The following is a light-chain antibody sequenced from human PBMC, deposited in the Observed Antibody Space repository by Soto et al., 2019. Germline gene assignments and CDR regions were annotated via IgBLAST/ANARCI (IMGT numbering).Light chain of an antibody. Sequence: QSVLTQPPSASRTPGQRVTISCSGSSSNIGSNTVNWYQQLPGAAPKLLIQSNNQRPSGVPDRFSVSQSGTSASLAISGLQSEDEADYYCAVWDDSLNGYVLGTGTKLTVL. J-gene: IGLJ1*01. CDR1: SSNIGSNT. CDR2: SNN. V-gene: IGLV1-44*01. CDR3: AVWDDSLNGYV.